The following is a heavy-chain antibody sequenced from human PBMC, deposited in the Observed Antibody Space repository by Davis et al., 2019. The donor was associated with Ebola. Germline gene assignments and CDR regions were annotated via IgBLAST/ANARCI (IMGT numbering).Heavy chain of an antibody. CDR2: ISSSSSYI. J-gene: IGHJ4*02. Sequence: GGSLRLSCAASGFTFSSYSMNWVRQAPGKGLEWVSSISSSSSYIYYADSVKGRFTISRDNAKNSLYLQINSLRAEDTAVYYCARGGWLVAAKSLARWGQGTLVTVSS. CDR1: GFTFSSYS. CDR3: ARGGWLVAAKSLAR. V-gene: IGHV3-21*01. D-gene: IGHD2-15*01.